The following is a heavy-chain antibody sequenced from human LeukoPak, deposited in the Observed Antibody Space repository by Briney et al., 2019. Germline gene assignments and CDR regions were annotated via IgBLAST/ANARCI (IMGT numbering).Heavy chain of an antibody. CDR2: IYTGGST. CDR1: GFTVSSNY. Sequence: GGSLRLSCAASGFTVSSNYMGCVRQAPGKGLEWVSVIYTGGSTFYADSVKGRFTISRDNSKNTLYLQMNSLRAEDTAVYYCARALYYFDYWGQGTLVTVSS. J-gene: IGHJ4*02. CDR3: ARALYYFDY. V-gene: IGHV3-66*01.